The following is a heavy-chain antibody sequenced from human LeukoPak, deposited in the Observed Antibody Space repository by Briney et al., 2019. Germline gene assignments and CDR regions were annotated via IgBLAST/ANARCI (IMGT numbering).Heavy chain of an antibody. V-gene: IGHV3-23*01. Sequence: GGSLRLSCAASGFTFSAYWMSWVRQAPGKGLEWVSGVSGSGGSTNYADSVKGRFTISRDNSMNTLFLQMNSLRVEDTAVYYCARLPTGYCTGGNCYYFDYWGQGNLITVSS. D-gene: IGHD2-15*01. CDR1: GFTFSAYW. CDR2: VSGSGGST. J-gene: IGHJ4*02. CDR3: ARLPTGYCTGGNCYYFDY.